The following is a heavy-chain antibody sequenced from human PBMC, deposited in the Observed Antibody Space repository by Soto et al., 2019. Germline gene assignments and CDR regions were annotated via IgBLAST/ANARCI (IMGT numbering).Heavy chain of an antibody. D-gene: IGHD6-13*01. CDR3: ARGKRAAGIFDY. Sequence: PGGSLRLSCAASGFTFSSYSMNWVRQAPGKGLEWVSSISSSSSYIYYADSVKGRFTISRDNAKNSLYLQMNSLRAEDTAVYYCARGKRAAGIFDYWGQGTLVTVSS. CDR1: GFTFSSYS. V-gene: IGHV3-21*01. J-gene: IGHJ4*02. CDR2: ISSSSSYI.